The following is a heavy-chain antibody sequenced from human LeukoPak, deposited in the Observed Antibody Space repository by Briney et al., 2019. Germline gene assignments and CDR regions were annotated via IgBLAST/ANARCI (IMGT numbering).Heavy chain of an antibody. Sequence: PGGSLRLSCAASGFTFSSYAMSWVRQAPGKGLEWVSAISGSGGSTYYADSVKGRFTISRDNSKNTLYLQMNSLRAEDTAVYYCARVGGIVGAPAYYYYYYMDVWGKGTTVTVSS. CDR2: ISGSGGST. D-gene: IGHD1-26*01. CDR1: GFTFSSYA. CDR3: ARVGGIVGAPAYYYYYYMDV. J-gene: IGHJ6*03. V-gene: IGHV3-23*01.